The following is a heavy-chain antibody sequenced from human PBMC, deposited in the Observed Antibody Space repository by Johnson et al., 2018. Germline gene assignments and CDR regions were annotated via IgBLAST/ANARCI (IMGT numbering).Heavy chain of an antibody. CDR2: INRDGSIP. D-gene: IGHD2-21*01. CDR1: EFTFSDYW. CDR3: AKASGITINDFFQH. J-gene: IGHJ1*01. Sequence: VQLQESGGGIVQPGGSLRLSCVASEFTFSDYWMYWVRQTPGPGLVWVSRINRDGSIPNYADSVQGRFTISRDSAKKFLILQMNSLRPEDTAFYYGAKASGITINDFFQHWGQGTLVTVSS. V-gene: IGHV3-74*01.